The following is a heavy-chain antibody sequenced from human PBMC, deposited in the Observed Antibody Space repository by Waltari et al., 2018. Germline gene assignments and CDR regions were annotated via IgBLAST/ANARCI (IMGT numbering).Heavy chain of an antibody. D-gene: IGHD3-22*01. CDR3: ARAYYYDSSGYLSYGMDV. CDR2: IYYSGST. J-gene: IGHJ6*02. Sequence: QVQLQESGPGLVKPSETLSLTCTVSGGSISSYYWSWIRQPPGKGLEWIGYIYYSGSTNYNPSLKSRVTISVDTSENQFSLKLSSVTAADTAVYYCARAYYYDSSGYLSYGMDVWGQGTTVTVSS. V-gene: IGHV4-59*01. CDR1: GGSISSYY.